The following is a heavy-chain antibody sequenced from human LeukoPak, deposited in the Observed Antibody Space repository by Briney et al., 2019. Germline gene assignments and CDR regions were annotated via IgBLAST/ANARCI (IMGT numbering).Heavy chain of an antibody. Sequence: GGSLRLSCAASGFTFRTCWMSGVRQAPGKGLEGVANIKQDGSEKYYVGSVKGRFTISRDNAKNSLYLQMNSLRAEDTAVYYCARLGTGYSYGSDFDYWGQGTLVTVSS. CDR3: ARLGTGYSYGSDFDY. CDR2: IKQDGSEK. CDR1: GFTFRTCW. V-gene: IGHV3-7*01. D-gene: IGHD5-18*01. J-gene: IGHJ4*02.